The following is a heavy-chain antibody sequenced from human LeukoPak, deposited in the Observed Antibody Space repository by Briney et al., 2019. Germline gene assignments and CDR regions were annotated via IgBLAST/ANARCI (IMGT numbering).Heavy chain of an antibody. Sequence: GSLRLSCAASGLIFNSYDMNWVRQAPGKGLEWVSAISGSGGSTYYADTVKGRFTISRDNSKNTLYLQMNSLRAEDTAVYYCAKERATVTTFYYYYYMDVWGKGTTVTISS. V-gene: IGHV3-23*01. CDR1: GLIFNSYD. D-gene: IGHD4-17*01. CDR2: ISGSGGST. CDR3: AKERATVTTFYYYYYMDV. J-gene: IGHJ6*03.